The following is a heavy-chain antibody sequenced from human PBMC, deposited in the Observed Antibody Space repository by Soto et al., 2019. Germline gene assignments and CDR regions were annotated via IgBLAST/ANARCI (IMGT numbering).Heavy chain of an antibody. CDR1: GGSISSSSYY. J-gene: IGHJ6*02. CDR3: ATNYAYYYYYGMDV. V-gene: IGHV4-39*01. Sequence: PSETLSLTCTVSGGSISSSSYYWGWIRQPPGKGLEWIGSIYYSGSTYYNPSLKSRVTISVDTSKNQFSLKLSSVTAADTAVYYCATNYAYYYYYGMDVWGQGTTLTVSS. CDR2: IYYSGST. D-gene: IGHD4-4*01.